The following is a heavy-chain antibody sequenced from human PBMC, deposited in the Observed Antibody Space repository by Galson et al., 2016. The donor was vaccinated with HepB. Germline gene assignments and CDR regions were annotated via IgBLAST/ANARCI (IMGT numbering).Heavy chain of an antibody. Sequence: SVKVSCKASGYSFTNYAMHWVRQAPGQRLEWMGWINRGNTKYSQKFQGRVTITRDTSASTAYMELSSLRSEDTAVYYCATAIVGVTTPFDYWAREPWSPSPQ. J-gene: IGHJ4*02. CDR1: GYSFTNYA. CDR3: ATAIVGVTTPFDY. D-gene: IGHD1-26*01. CDR2: INRGNT. V-gene: IGHV1-3*01.